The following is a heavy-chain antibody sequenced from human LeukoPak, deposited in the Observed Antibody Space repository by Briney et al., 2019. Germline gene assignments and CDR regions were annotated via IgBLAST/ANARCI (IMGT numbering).Heavy chain of an antibody. D-gene: IGHD2-15*01. CDR1: GFTFSSYG. V-gene: IGHV3-21*01. J-gene: IGHJ4*02. Sequence: GGSLRLSCAASGFTFSSYGMHWVRQAPGKGLEWVSSISSSSSYIYYADSVKGRFTISRDNAKNSLYLQMNSLRAEDTAVYYCARAYCSGGSCYSAFDYWGQGTLVTVSS. CDR2: ISSSSSYI. CDR3: ARAYCSGGSCYSAFDY.